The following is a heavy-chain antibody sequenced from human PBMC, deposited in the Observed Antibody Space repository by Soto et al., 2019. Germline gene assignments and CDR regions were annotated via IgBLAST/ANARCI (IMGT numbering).Heavy chain of an antibody. CDR2: ISGSGGST. D-gene: IGHD5-12*01. V-gene: IGHV3-23*01. CDR3: AKDGEMATIGPFDY. J-gene: IGHJ4*02. CDR1: GFTFSSYA. Sequence: GGSLRLSCAASGFTFSSYAMSWVHQAPGKGLEWVSAISGSGGSTYYADSVKGRFTISRDNSKNTLYLQMNSLRAEDTAVYYCAKDGEMATIGPFDYWGQRTLVTVSS.